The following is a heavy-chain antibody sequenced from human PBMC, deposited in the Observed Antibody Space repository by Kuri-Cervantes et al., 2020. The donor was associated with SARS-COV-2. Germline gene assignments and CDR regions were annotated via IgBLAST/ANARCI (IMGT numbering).Heavy chain of an antibody. CDR1: GFTFSDYY. V-gene: IGHV3-11*06. J-gene: IGHJ6*02. CDR2: ICPSMANT. D-gene: IGHD3-16*01. CDR3: ARGLGAVSTVDFYFSLDV. Sequence: WGTLRLSCEGSGFTFSDYYMSWVRQAPGKGLEWLSNICPSMANTYYADSERGRFTISRDNAKNSLYLQMTVLRVDDTAVYYCARGLGAVSTVDFYFSLDVWSQGTTVTVSS.